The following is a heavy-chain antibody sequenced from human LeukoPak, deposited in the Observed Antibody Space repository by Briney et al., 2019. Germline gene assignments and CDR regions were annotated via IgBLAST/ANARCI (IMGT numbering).Heavy chain of an antibody. D-gene: IGHD6-19*01. CDR1: GFTFSNYA. J-gene: IGHJ3*02. CDR3: ARGNGWYPDAFDI. Sequence: PAGGSLRLSCAASGFTFSNYAMSWVRQAPGKGLEWVSGISGSGGSTYYADSVKGRFTISRDNSKNTLYLQMNSLRAEDTAVYYCARGNGWYPDAFDIWGQGTMVTVSS. V-gene: IGHV3-23*01. CDR2: ISGSGGST.